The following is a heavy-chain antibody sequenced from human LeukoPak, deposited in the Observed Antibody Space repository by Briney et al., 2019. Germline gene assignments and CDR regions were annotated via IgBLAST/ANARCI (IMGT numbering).Heavy chain of an antibody. V-gene: IGHV1-2*02. CDR3: ARANYYDSSGYPSY. J-gene: IGHJ4*02. D-gene: IGHD3-22*01. Sequence: GASVEVSCKASGYTFTGYYMHWVRQAPGQGLEWMGWINPNSGGTNYAQKFQGRVTMTRDTSISTAYMELSRLRSDDTAVYYCARANYYDSSGYPSYWGQGTLVTVSS. CDR1: GYTFTGYY. CDR2: INPNSGGT.